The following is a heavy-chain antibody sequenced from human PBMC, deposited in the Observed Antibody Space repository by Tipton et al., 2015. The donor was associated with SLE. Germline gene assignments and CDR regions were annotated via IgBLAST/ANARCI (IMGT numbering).Heavy chain of an antibody. V-gene: IGHV4-61*08. CDR2: IYYSGCT. CDR3: ARARYYYDSSGYLDAFDI. Sequence: TLSLTCTVSGGSIRSGGYSWSWIRQPPGKGLEWIWYIYYSGCTNYNPSLKSRVTISVDTSKNHFSLKLSSVTAADTAVYYWARARYYYDSSGYLDAFDIWCQGTMVTVSS. D-gene: IGHD3-22*01. J-gene: IGHJ3*02. CDR1: GGSIRSGGYS.